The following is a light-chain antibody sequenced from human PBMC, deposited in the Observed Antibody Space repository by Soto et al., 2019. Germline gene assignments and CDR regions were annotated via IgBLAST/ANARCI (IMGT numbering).Light chain of an antibody. CDR1: QSVSSS. CDR2: GAS. J-gene: IGKJ4*01. V-gene: IGKV3-15*01. Sequence: EIVMTQSPATLSVSPGETATLSCRANQSVSSSLAWYQQTPGRAPRLLIYGASTRATGIPTRFSGSGSGTEFTLPISSLQSEDFAVYYCEQYNNWPPLTFGGGTKVEIK. CDR3: EQYNNWPPLT.